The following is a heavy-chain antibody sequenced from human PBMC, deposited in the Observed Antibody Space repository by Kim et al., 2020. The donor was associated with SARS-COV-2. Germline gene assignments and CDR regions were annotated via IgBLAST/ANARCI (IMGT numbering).Heavy chain of an antibody. V-gene: IGHV3-23*01. CDR3: AKDVEGIAAAGTRGDY. Sequence: SVKGRFTISRDNSKNTLYLQMNSLRAEDTAVYYCAKDVEGIAAAGTRGDYWGQGTLVTVSS. D-gene: IGHD6-13*01. J-gene: IGHJ4*02.